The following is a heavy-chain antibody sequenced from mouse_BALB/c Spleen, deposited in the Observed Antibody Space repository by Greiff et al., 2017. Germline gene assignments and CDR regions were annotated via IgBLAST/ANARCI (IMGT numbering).Heavy chain of an antibody. J-gene: IGHJ2*01. CDR2: ISTYYGDA. D-gene: IGHD1-1*01. CDR3: ARTGSSYPFDY. Sequence: QVQLKESGAELVRPGVSVKISCKGSGYTFTDYAMHWVKQSHAKSLEWIGVISTYYGDASYNQKFKGKATMTVDKSSSTAYMELARLTSEDSAIYYCARTGSSYPFDYWGQGTTLTVSS. V-gene: IGHV1S137*01. CDR1: GYTFTDYA.